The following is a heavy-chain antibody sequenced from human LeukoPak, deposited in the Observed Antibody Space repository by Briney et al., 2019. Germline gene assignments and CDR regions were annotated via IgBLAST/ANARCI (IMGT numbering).Heavy chain of an antibody. D-gene: IGHD2-15*01. CDR3: ARDGIVVVVAATPTGAGFFDY. Sequence: GGSLRLSCAASGFTFSSYGMHWVRQAPGKGLEWVAVISYDGSNKYYADSVKGRFTISRDNSKNTLYLQMNSLRAEDTAVYYCARDGIVVVVAATPTGAGFFDYWGQGTLVTVSS. V-gene: IGHV3-30*03. CDR1: GFTFSSYG. CDR2: ISYDGSNK. J-gene: IGHJ4*02.